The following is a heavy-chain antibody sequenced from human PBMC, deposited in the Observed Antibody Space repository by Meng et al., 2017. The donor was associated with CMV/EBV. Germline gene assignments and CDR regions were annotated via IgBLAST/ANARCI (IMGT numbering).Heavy chain of an antibody. CDR2: ISGSGDST. CDR1: GFTFSSYA. V-gene: IGHV3-23*01. D-gene: IGHD2-2*01. Sequence: GGSLRLSCAASGFTFSSYAMSWVRQAPGKGLEWVSAISGSGDSTYYADSVKGRFTISRDNSKNTLYLQMNSLRAEDTAVYYCAKVTLGYCSSTSCYPWFDPWGQGTLVTVSS. J-gene: IGHJ5*02. CDR3: AKVTLGYCSSTSCYPWFDP.